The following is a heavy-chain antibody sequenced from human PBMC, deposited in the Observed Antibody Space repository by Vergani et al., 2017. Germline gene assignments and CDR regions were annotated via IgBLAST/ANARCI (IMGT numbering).Heavy chain of an antibody. CDR2: ISYDGSNK. Sequence: QVQLVESGGGLVKPGGSLRLSCAASGFTFSDYYMSWIRQAPGKGLEWVAVISYDGSNKYYADSVKGRFTISRDNSKNTLYLQMNSLRAEDTAVYYCARGWESFDYWGQGTLVTVSS. J-gene: IGHJ4*02. V-gene: IGHV3-30-3*01. CDR3: ARGWESFDY. CDR1: GFTFSDYY. D-gene: IGHD1-26*01.